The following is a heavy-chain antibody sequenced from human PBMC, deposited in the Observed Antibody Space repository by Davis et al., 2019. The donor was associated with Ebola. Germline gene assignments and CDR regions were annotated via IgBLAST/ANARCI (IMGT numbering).Heavy chain of an antibody. CDR2: IIPIFGTA. V-gene: IGHV1-69*13. CDR3: ASAKGGTERPHYYYGMDV. CDR1: GGTFSSYA. Sequence: SVKVSCKASGGTFSSYAISWVRQAPGQGLEWMGGIIPIFGTANYAQKFQGRVTITADESTSTAYMELSSLRTEDTAVHYCASAKGGTERPHYYYGMDVWGQGTTVTVSS. J-gene: IGHJ6*02. D-gene: IGHD2-15*01.